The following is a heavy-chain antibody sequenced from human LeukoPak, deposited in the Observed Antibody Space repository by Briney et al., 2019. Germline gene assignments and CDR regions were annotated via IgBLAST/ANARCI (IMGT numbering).Heavy chain of an antibody. J-gene: IGHJ4*02. V-gene: IGHV3-30-3*01. CDR3: ARGAGIRQQLVLDY. CDR2: ISYDGSNK. CDR1: GFTFSSYA. D-gene: IGHD6-13*01. Sequence: GGSLRLSCAASGFTFSSYAMHWVRQAPGKGLEWVAVISYDGSNKYYADSVKGRFTISRDNSKNTLYLQMNSLRAEDTAVYYCARGAGIRQQLVLDYWGQGTLVTVSS.